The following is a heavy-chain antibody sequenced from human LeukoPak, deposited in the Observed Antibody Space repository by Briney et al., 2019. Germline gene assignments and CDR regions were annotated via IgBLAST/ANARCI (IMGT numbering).Heavy chain of an antibody. CDR3: ARIHPANWNPFNWFDP. D-gene: IGHD1-1*01. CDR1: GGSISSSSYY. V-gene: IGHV4-39*01. J-gene: IGHJ5*02. Sequence: PSEPLSLTCSVPGGSISSSSYYWGWIRQPPGKGLEWIGTIYYSGSTFYKPSLTSRVTISVDTSKNQFSLKLSSVTAADTAVYYCARIHPANWNPFNWFDPWGQGTLVTVSS. CDR2: IYYSGST.